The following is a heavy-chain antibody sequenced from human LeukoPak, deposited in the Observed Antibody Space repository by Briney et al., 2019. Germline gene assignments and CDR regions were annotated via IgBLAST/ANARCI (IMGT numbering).Heavy chain of an antibody. Sequence: GGSLRLSCAASGFTFSNNSMNWVRQAPGKGLEWVSSISSSSTDIYYADSVKGRFTISRDNAKNSLYLQMNSLRAEDTAVYYCARDWGYCTGGSCHSDRIDYWGQGTLVTVSS. J-gene: IGHJ4*02. D-gene: IGHD2-15*01. V-gene: IGHV3-21*01. CDR1: GFTFSNNS. CDR3: ARDWGYCTGGSCHSDRIDY. CDR2: ISSSSTDI.